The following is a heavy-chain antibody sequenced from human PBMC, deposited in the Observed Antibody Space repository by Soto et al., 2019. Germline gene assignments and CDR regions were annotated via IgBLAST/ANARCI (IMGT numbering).Heavy chain of an antibody. J-gene: IGHJ3*02. CDR3: AREYSSGWYERSGAFDI. Sequence: SCAASGFTFSSYAMHWVRQAPGKGLEWVAVISYDGSNKYYADSVKGRFTISRDNSKNTLYLQMNSLRAEDTAVYYCAREYSSGWYERSGAFDIWGQGTMVTVSS. V-gene: IGHV3-30-3*01. CDR2: ISYDGSNK. CDR1: GFTFSSYA. D-gene: IGHD6-19*01.